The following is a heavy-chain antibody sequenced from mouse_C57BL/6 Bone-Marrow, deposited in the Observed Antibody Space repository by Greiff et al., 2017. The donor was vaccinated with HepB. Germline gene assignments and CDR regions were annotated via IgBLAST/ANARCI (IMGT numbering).Heavy chain of an antibody. CDR2: IDPSDSYT. Sequence: VQLQQPGAELVRPGTSVKLSCKASGYTFTSYWMHWVKQRPGQGLEWIGVIDPSDSYTNYNQKFKGKATLTVDTSSSTAYMQLSSLTSEDSAVYYCASITTVLYYYAMDYWGQGTSVTVSS. J-gene: IGHJ4*01. CDR1: GYTFTSYW. CDR3: ASITTVLYYYAMDY. V-gene: IGHV1-59*01. D-gene: IGHD1-1*01.